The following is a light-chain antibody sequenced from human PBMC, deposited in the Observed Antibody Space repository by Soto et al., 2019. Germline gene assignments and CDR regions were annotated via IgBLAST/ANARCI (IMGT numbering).Light chain of an antibody. J-gene: IGKJ2*01. CDR2: EVC. V-gene: IGKV2D-29*01. CDR1: QSLLFSDGKTY. CDR3: MQSVQFPRT. Sequence: DLVMTQTPFSLSVTPGQPASISCKSSQSLLFSDGKTYLYWYLQKPGQPPQFLIYEVCNRLSGVPDRFSVSGSATDFTLKISRVEAEDVGIYYCMQSVQFPRTFGQGTKLDIK.